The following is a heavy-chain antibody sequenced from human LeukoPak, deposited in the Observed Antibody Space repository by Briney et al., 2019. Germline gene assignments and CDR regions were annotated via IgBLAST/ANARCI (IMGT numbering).Heavy chain of an antibody. D-gene: IGHD3-10*01. CDR1: GFTYDDYG. CDR3: SREGPILRYYGSGSLDY. V-gene: IGHV3-20*04. CDR2: INWNGGST. J-gene: IGHJ4*02. Sequence: GGSLRLSCAASGFTYDDYGMSWVRQAPGKGLEWVSGINWNGGSTGYADSVKGRFTISRDNAKNSLYLQMNSLRAEDTALYYCSREGPILRYYGSGSLDYWGQGTLVTVSS.